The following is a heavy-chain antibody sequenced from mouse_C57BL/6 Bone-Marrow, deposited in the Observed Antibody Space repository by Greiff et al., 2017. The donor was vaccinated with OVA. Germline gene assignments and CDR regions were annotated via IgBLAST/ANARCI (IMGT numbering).Heavy chain of an antibody. Sequence: VQLKESGGGLVKPGGSLKLSCAASGFTFSDYGMHWVRQAPEKGLEWVAYISSGSSTIYYADTVKGRFTISRDNAKNTLFLQMTSLRSEDTAMYYCARAGGGYWGQGTTLTVSS. V-gene: IGHV5-17*01. CDR2: ISSGSSTI. CDR3: ARAGGGY. J-gene: IGHJ2*01. CDR1: GFTFSDYG.